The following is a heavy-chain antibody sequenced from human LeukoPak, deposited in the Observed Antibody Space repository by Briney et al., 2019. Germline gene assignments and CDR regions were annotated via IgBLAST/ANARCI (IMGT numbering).Heavy chain of an antibody. V-gene: IGHV4-61*02. D-gene: IGHD4-17*01. CDR1: GDSISSGDYY. Sequence: SETLSLTCTVSGDSISSGDYYWSWIRQPAGKGLEWIGRISSSGSTNYNPSLKSRVTISVDTSKNQFSLKLSSVTAADTAVYYCAGSGYGDYVGPVDAFDIWGQGTMVTVSS. J-gene: IGHJ3*02. CDR2: ISSSGST. CDR3: AGSGYGDYVGPVDAFDI.